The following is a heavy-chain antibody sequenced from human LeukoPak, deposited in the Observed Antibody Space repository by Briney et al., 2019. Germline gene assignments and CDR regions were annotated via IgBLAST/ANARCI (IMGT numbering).Heavy chain of an antibody. J-gene: IGHJ5*02. CDR1: GYTFTSYG. Sequence: ASVKVSCKASGYTFTSYGISWVRQAPGQGLEWMGWINPNSGGTNYAQKFQGRVTMTRDTSISTAYMELSRLRSDDTAVYYCARSYYDSSGYYYFGRWFDPWGQGTLVTVSS. CDR2: INPNSGGT. V-gene: IGHV1-2*02. CDR3: ARSYYDSSGYYYFGRWFDP. D-gene: IGHD3-22*01.